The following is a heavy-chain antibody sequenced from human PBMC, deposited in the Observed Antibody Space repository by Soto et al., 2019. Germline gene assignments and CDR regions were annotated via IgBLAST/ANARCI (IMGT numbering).Heavy chain of an antibody. CDR2: MNPNSGNT. Sequence: ASVKVSCKASGYTFTSYDINWVRQATGQGLEWMGWMNPNSGNTGYAQKFQGRVTMTRNTSISTAYMELSSLRSEDTAVYYCVALGDLTRTHLDVYYATHVRLQGSSVTVYS. CDR1: GYTFTSYD. D-gene: IGHD3-3*01. J-gene: IGHJ6*02. CDR3: VALGDLTRTHLDVYYATHV. V-gene: IGHV1-8*01.